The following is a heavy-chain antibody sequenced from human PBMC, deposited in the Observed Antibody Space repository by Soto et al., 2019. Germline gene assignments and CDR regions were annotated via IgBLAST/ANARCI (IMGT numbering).Heavy chain of an antibody. V-gene: IGHV3-23*01. D-gene: IGHD2-8*01. J-gene: IGHJ4*02. CDR2: ISGSGGST. CDR3: AKTLRGGDIVLMVYGEPFDY. Sequence: GGSLRLSCAASGFTFSSYAMSWVRQAPGKGLEWVSAISGSGGSTYYADSVKGRFTISRDNSKNTLYLQMNSLRAEDTAVYYCAKTLRGGDIVLMVYGEPFDYWGQGTLVTVSS. CDR1: GFTFSSYA.